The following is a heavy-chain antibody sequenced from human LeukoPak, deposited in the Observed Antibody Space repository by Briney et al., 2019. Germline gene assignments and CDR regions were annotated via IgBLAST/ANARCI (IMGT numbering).Heavy chain of an antibody. CDR1: GYTFTDYG. CDR3: ARDPRHMVTTKYNAFHI. Sequence: ASVKVFCKTSGYTFTDYGFSWVRQAPGQGLEWMGWISPYNGNTRYTQKFQDRVTMTTDTSAGTAYMELRSLRSDDTAVYYCARDPRHMVTTKYNAFHIWGQGTMVTVSS. J-gene: IGHJ3*02. CDR2: ISPYNGNT. D-gene: IGHD4-17*01. V-gene: IGHV1-18*01.